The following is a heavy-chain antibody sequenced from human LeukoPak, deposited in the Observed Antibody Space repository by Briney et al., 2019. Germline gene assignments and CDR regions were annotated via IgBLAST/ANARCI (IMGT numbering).Heavy chain of an antibody. V-gene: IGHV3-66*01. D-gene: IGHD2-8*01. CDR3: ARVNGGYYLDY. CDR2: IYSGGST. Sequence: GGSLRLSCAASGFTVSSNYMSWVRQAPGKGLEWVSVIYSGGSTYYADSVKGRFTISRDNSKNTLYLQLNSLRAEDTAVYYCARVNGGYYLDYWGQGTLVTVSS. J-gene: IGHJ4*02. CDR1: GFTVSSNY.